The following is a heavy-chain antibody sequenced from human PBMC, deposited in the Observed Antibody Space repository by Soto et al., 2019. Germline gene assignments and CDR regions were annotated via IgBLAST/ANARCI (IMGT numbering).Heavy chain of an antibody. D-gene: IGHD3-3*01. CDR2: IYWDDDK. CDR3: ARRWGNCNDFNSCFYL. J-gene: IGHJ2*01. CDR1: GFSLRSSAVG. V-gene: IGHV2-5*02. Sequence: QITLKESGPPLVKPTQTLTLTCTFSGFSLRSSAVGVGWIRQPPGKALEWLALIYWDDDKRYSPSLKSRRTITKATSNSQVVLTRTNMDPVDTATYYCARRWGNCNDFNSCFYLWGRGTLVTVSS.